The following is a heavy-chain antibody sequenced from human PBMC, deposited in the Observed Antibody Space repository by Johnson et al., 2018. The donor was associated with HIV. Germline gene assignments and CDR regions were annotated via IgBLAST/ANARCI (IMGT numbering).Heavy chain of an antibody. CDR2: IRSKANSYAT. CDR3: TKGLEWATAGDAFDI. J-gene: IGHJ3*02. CDR1: GFTFSGSA. V-gene: IGHV3-73*01. Sequence: VQLLESGGGLVQPGGSLKLSCAASGFTFSGSAMHWVRQASGKGLEWVGRIRSKANSYATAYAASVKGRFTISRDDSKNTAYLQMNSLKTEDTAVYYCTKGLEWATAGDAFDIWGQGTMVTVSS. D-gene: IGHD1-26*01.